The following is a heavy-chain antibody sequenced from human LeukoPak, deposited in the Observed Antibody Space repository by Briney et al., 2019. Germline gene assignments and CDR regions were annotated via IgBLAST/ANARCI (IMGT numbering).Heavy chain of an antibody. J-gene: IGHJ4*02. Sequence: PGGSLRLSRAASGFTLSDYNMRWIRQAPGKGLEWVAIISYDGNHQYYVDSVKGRFTVSRDNSKNALYLEMNSLRPEDTAVYYCASWEGSGSYYAYWGQGTLVTVSS. CDR3: ASWEGSGSYYAY. V-gene: IGHV3-30*03. CDR1: GFTLSDYN. CDR2: ISYDGNHQ. D-gene: IGHD3-10*01.